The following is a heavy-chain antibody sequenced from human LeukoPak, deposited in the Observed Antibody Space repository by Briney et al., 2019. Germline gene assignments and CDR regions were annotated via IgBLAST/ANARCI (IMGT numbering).Heavy chain of an antibody. CDR3: ARDEPGNNSNGMDV. CDR1: GGSISSSSYY. J-gene: IGHJ6*02. D-gene: IGHD6-13*01. V-gene: IGHV4-39*02. Sequence: SETLSLTCTVSGGSISSSSYYWGWIRQPPGKGLEWIGSIYYSGSTYYNPSLKSRVTISVDTSKNQFSLKLSSVTAADTTVYYCARDEPGNNSNGMDVWGQGTTVTVSS. CDR2: IYYSGST.